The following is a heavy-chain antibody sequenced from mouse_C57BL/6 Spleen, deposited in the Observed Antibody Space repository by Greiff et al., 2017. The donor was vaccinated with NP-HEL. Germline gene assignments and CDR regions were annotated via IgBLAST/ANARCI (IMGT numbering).Heavy chain of an antibody. V-gene: IGHV1-82*01. CDR1: GYAFSSSW. CDR3: ANEGGRGDAMDY. D-gene: IGHD3-3*01. J-gene: IGHJ4*01. Sequence: QVQLQQSGPELVKPGASVKISCKASGYAFSSSWMNWVKQRPGKGLEWIGRIYPGDGDTNYNGKFKGKATLTADKSSSTAYMQLSSLTSEDSAVFFCANEGGRGDAMDYWGQGTSVTVSS. CDR2: IYPGDGDT.